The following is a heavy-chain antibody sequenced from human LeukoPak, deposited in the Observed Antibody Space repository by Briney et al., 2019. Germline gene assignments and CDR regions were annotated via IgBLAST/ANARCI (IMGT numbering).Heavy chain of an antibody. V-gene: IGHV3-53*01. Sequence: GGSLRLSCAPSGLTVISNHMSWVRQAPGKGLEWVSIIYSGGSAYYADSVKGRFTISRDNAKNTLYLQMNSLRAEDTAVYYCARTRDFRFEYWGPGTLATVSS. CDR3: ARTRDFRFEY. J-gene: IGHJ4*02. CDR1: GLTVISNH. D-gene: IGHD2-21*02. CDR2: IYSGGSA.